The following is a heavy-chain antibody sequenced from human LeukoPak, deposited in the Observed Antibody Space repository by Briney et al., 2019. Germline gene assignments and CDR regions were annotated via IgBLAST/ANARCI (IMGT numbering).Heavy chain of an antibody. CDR3: ATQIIAVAGRPSDY. Sequence: GGSLRLSCAASGFTFSSYGMHWVRRAPGKGLEWVAVIWYDGSNKYYADSVKGRFTISRDNSKNTLYLQMNSLRAEDTAVYYCATQIIAVAGRPSDYWGQGTLVTVSS. CDR2: IWYDGSNK. J-gene: IGHJ4*02. V-gene: IGHV3-33*01. D-gene: IGHD6-19*01. CDR1: GFTFSSYG.